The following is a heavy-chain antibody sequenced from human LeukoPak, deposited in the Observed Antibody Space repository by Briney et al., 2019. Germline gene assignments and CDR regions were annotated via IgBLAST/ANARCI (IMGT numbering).Heavy chain of an antibody. V-gene: IGHV3-23*01. J-gene: IGHJ4*02. CDR3: ANEVRPNDY. Sequence: GQTLRLSCAASGLTFSSHAMCWARQAPGKGLEWVSSIDISGGSTYYADSVQGRFTISRDNSKNTLYLEMNSLRAEDTALYYCANEVRPNDYWGQGTLVTVSS. CDR1: GLTFSSHA. CDR2: IDISGGST. D-gene: IGHD1-1*01.